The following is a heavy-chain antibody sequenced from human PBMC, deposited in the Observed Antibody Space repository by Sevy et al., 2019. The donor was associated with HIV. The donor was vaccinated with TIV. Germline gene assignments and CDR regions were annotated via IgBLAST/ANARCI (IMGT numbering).Heavy chain of an antibody. CDR2: IYYSGST. CDR1: GGSISSSSYY. CDR3: ARHVVVTATLDY. J-gene: IGHJ4*02. V-gene: IGHV4-39*01. D-gene: IGHD2-21*02. Sequence: SETLSLTCTVSGGSISSSSYYWGWIRQLPGKGLEWIGSIYYSGSTYYNPSLKSRVTISVDTSKNQFSLKLSSVTAADTAVYYCARHVVVTATLDYWGQGTLVTVSS.